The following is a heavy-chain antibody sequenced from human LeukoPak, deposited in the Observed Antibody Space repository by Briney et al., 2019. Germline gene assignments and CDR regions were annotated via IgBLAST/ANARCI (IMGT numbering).Heavy chain of an antibody. D-gene: IGHD2/OR15-2a*01. V-gene: IGHV4-38-2*01. CDR2: IYHSGST. CDR1: GYSISSGYY. CDR3: ARRDREYNYFDY. J-gene: IGHJ4*02. Sequence: SETLSLTCAVSGYSISSGYYWGWIRQPPGEGVEWIGSIYHSGSTYYSPSLKSRVTVSVDTSKNQFSLKLSSVTAADTAVYYCARRDREYNYFDYWGQGTLVTVSS.